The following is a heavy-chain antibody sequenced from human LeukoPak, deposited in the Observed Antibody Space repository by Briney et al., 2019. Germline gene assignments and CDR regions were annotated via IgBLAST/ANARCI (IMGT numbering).Heavy chain of an antibody. CDR1: GFTFSSYS. V-gene: IGHV3-48*01. CDR3: ARGVPKTSYYYYYMDV. J-gene: IGHJ6*03. D-gene: IGHD4-11*01. CDR2: ISSSDSTI. Sequence: QSGGSLRLSCAASGFTFSSYSMNWVRQAPGKGLEWVSYISSSDSTINYADSVKGRFTISRDNAKNSLYLQMNSLRAEDTAVYYCARGVPKTSYYYYYMDVWGKGTTVTVSS.